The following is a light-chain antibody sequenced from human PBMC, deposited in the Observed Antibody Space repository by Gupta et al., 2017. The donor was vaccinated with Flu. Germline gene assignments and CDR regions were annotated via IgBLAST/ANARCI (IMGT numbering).Light chain of an antibody. J-gene: IGKJ3*01. Sequence: DIQMTQSPSSLSASVGDRVTITCQASQDISNYLNWYQQKPGKAPKLLIYDASNGETGVPSRFSGSGSGTDFTFTISSLQPEDFATYYCQQEDNLPFTFGHGTKVDIK. V-gene: IGKV1-33*01. CDR2: DAS. CDR1: QDISNY. CDR3: QQEDNLPFT.